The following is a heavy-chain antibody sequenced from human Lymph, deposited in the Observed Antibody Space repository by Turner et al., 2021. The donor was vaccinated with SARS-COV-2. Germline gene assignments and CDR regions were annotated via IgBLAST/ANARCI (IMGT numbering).Heavy chain of an antibody. CDR2: IEPEGGET. D-gene: IGHD1-1*01. CDR3: ATLKSSWKILTGSYYFDF. CDR1: GYILTELS. Sequence: QVQMVQYGAEMKKTADSVKVPRKVSGYILTELSIHRVRQAPGKGLEWMVGIEPEGGETIYAHKYKGRVTMTEDTSTDTAYMELSSLRSEDTAVYYCATLKSSWKILTGSYYFDFWGQGTLVTVSS. V-gene: IGHV1-24*01. J-gene: IGHJ4*02.